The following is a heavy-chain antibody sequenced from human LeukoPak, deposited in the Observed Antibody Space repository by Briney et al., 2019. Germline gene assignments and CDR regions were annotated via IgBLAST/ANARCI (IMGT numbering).Heavy chain of an antibody. D-gene: IGHD3-22*01. J-gene: IGHJ4*02. Sequence: GGSLRLSCAASGLPYSRYGMSGVRQAPGKGLEWVSVISASGGSTYYADSVKGRFTISRDKSKNTLHLQMNSLRAEDTAVYYCAKHYYDSSGYLHYWGQGTLVTVSS. CDR2: ISASGGST. CDR1: GLPYSRYG. V-gene: IGHV3-23*01. CDR3: AKHYYDSSGYLHY.